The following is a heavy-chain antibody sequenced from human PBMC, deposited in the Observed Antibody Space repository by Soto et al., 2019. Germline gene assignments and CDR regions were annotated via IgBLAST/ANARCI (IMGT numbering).Heavy chain of an antibody. CDR2: ISVSGDSR. D-gene: IGHD3-16*01. Sequence: EVQMLESGGGLVQPGGSLRLSCATSGFTFSNYAMTWVRQAPVKGLEWVSGISVSGDSRYDADSVKGRFTISRENSKSPLYQQMTSLRAENTAGYNFAAIFRYDDPEYWGQGVLVTVSS. CDR1: GFTFSNYA. J-gene: IGHJ4*02. CDR3: AAIFRYDDPEY. V-gene: IGHV3-23*01.